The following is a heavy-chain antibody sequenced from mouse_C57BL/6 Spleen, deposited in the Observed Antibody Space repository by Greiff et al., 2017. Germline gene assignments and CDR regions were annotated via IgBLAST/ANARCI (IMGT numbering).Heavy chain of an antibody. CDR3: ARGGYSNDEDY. Sequence: QVQLQQPGAELVKPGASVKLSCKASGYTFTRYWMHWVKQRPGRCLEWIGRIDPNSGGTKYNEKFKSKATLTVDKPSSTAYMQLSSLTSEDSAVYYCARGGYSNDEDYWGQGTTLTVSS. J-gene: IGHJ2*01. V-gene: IGHV1-72*01. D-gene: IGHD2-12*01. CDR1: GYTFTRYW. CDR2: IDPNSGGT.